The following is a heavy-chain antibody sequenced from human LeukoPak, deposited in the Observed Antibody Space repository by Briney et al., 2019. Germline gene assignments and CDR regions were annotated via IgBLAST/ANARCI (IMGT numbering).Heavy chain of an antibody. J-gene: IGHJ3*02. Sequence: GASVKVSCKVSGTTFGFSAISWVRQAPGQGLEWMGGSIPIFSRADYAQRFQDRITITWDESTGIDYMELRSLTFDDTAVYYCARVGPPRRDHYYPSSGDYLPVFEIWGHGTMVTVSS. CDR1: GTTFGFSA. CDR2: SIPIFSRA. CDR3: ARVGPPRRDHYYPSSGDYLPVFEI. V-gene: IGHV1-69*13. D-gene: IGHD3-22*01.